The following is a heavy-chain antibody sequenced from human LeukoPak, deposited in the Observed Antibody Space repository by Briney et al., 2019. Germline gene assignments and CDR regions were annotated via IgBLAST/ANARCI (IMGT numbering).Heavy chain of an antibody. CDR1: GFTFSGYA. J-gene: IGHJ4*02. V-gene: IGHV3-23*01. D-gene: IGHD5-12*01. Sequence: GGSLRLSCAASGFTFSGYAMSWVRQAPGKGLEWVSAISGSGGSTYYADSVKGRFTISRDNSKNTLYLQMNSLRAEDTAVYYCAKDQRVDIVATIYDYWGQGTLVTVSS. CDR2: ISGSGGST. CDR3: AKDQRVDIVATIYDY.